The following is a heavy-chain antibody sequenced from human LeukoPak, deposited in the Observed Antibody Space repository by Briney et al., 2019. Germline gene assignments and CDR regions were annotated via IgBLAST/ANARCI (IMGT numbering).Heavy chain of an antibody. CDR3: ARARLSIVRGITNFDY. D-gene: IGHD3-10*01. V-gene: IGHV4-39*01. CDR1: GGSISSSTYY. CDR2: INYSGST. J-gene: IGHJ4*02. Sequence: SGTLSLTCTVSGGSISSSTYYWGWIRQPPGKGLEWIGSINYSGSTFYNPSLKSRVTISVDTSKNQFSPILSSVTAADTAVYFCARARLSIVRGITNFDYWGQGTVVTVSS.